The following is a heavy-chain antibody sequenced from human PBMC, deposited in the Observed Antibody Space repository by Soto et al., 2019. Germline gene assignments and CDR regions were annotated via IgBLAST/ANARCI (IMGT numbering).Heavy chain of an antibody. D-gene: IGHD3-10*01. J-gene: IGHJ4*02. CDR2: INAGKGKT. CDR1: GYTFTSYS. CDR3: AREIIASGYDY. Sequence: ASVKVSCKASGYTFTSYSIHWVRQAPGQRLEWMGWINAGKGKTKYSENFQGRVTITRDTSASTAYMDLSNLRSEDTAFYYCAREIIASGYDYWGQGTLVTVSS. V-gene: IGHV1-3*01.